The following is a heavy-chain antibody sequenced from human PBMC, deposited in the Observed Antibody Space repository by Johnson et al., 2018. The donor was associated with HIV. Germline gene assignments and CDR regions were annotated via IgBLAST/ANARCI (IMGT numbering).Heavy chain of an antibody. V-gene: IGHV3-30*18. CDR3: AKDFYDSSGYYICAFDI. J-gene: IGHJ3*02. D-gene: IGHD3-22*01. Sequence: QVQLVESGGGVVQPGRSLRLSCAASGFTFSSYGMHWVRQAPGKGLEWVAVISYDGSNKYYADSVKGRFTISRDNSKNTLYLQMNSLRAEATAVYYCAKDFYDSSGYYICAFDICGQGTMVTVSS. CDR2: ISYDGSNK. CDR1: GFTFSSYG.